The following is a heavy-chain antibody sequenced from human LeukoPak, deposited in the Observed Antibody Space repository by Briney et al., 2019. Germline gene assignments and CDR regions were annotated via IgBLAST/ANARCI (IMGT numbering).Heavy chain of an antibody. CDR3: ARLQDERGWYQHRLAREFDH. Sequence: GESLKISCKGSGYSFTSYWIGWVRQMPGKGLERMGIIYPGDSDTRYSPSFQGQVTISADESISTAYLQWSSLKASDTAMYYCARLQDERGWYQHRLAREFDHWGQGTLVTVSS. CDR2: IYPGDSDT. D-gene: IGHD6-19*01. V-gene: IGHV5-51*01. J-gene: IGHJ4*02. CDR1: GYSFTSYW.